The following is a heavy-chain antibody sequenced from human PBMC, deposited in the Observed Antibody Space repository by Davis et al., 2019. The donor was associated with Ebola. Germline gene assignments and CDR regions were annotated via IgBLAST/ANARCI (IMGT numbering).Heavy chain of an antibody. Sequence: PGGSLRLSCAVYSGSFRGYFWNWIRQSPGKGLEWIGEIDHSGSTNYNPSLKNRVTISTDTSKNQFSLKMSSVTAADTSVYYCARSSVVVAATFDYWGQGILVTVSS. CDR1: SGSFRGYF. CDR3: ARSSVVVAATFDY. J-gene: IGHJ4*02. D-gene: IGHD2-15*01. CDR2: IDHSGST. V-gene: IGHV4-34*01.